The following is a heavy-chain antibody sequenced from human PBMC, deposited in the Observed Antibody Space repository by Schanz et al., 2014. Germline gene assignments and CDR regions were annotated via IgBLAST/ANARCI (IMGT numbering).Heavy chain of an antibody. V-gene: IGHV3-23*04. D-gene: IGHD2-8*02. CDR1: GFTFSSYW. Sequence: EVQLVQSGGGLVQPGGSLRLSCAASGFTFSSYWMHWVRQVPGKGLEWVSGISGSGASTYYADSVKGRFTISRDNSNKTVDLQMNSLRAEDTAVYYCAKSLESCPGGRWSRGYFDYWGQGTLVTVSS. J-gene: IGHJ4*02. CDR2: ISGSGAST. CDR3: AKSLESCPGGRWSRGYFDY.